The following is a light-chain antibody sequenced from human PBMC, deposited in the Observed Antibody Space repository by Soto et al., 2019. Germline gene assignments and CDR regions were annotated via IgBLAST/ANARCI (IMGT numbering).Light chain of an antibody. Sequence: QSALTQPASVPGSPGQSITISCTGTSSVVGHYNYVSWYQQHPGNAPKLMIYDVSIRPSGVSDRFSGSKSGNTASLTISGLQAEDEADSYCCSYTKTTSRVFGTGTEVTV. CDR1: SSVVGHYNY. CDR2: DVS. CDR3: CSYTKTTSRV. J-gene: IGLJ1*01. V-gene: IGLV2-14*03.